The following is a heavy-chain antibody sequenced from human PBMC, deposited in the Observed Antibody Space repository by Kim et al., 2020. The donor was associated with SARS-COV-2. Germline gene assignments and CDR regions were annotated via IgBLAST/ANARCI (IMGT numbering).Heavy chain of an antibody. J-gene: IGHJ2*01. D-gene: IGHD2-15*01. CDR1: GGSFSGYY. Sequence: SETLSLTCAVYGGSFSGYYWSWIRQPPGKGLEWIGEINHSGSTNYNPSLKSRVTISVDTSKNQFSLKLSSVTAADTAVYYCARGPPGPLHGGKCYFDLWG. CDR2: INHSGST. V-gene: IGHV4-34*01. CDR3: ARGPPGPLHGGKCYFDL.